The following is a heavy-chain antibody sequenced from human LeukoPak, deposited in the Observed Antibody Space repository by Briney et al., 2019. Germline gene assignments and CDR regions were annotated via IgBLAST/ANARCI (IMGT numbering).Heavy chain of an antibody. CDR1: GFTFSSYG. Sequence: PGGSLRLSCAASGFTFSSYGMHWVRQAPGKGLEWVSSISSSSSSYIYYADSVKGRFTISRDNAKNSLYLQMNSLRAEDTAVYYCARDGGTSGWYQRVHWFDPWGQGTLVTVSS. J-gene: IGHJ5*02. D-gene: IGHD6-19*01. CDR3: ARDGGTSGWYQRVHWFDP. V-gene: IGHV3-21*01. CDR2: ISSSSSSYI.